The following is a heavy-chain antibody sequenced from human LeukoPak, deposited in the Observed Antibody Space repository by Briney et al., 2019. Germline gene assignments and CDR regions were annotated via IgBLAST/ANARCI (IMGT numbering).Heavy chain of an antibody. CDR2: IYYSGST. V-gene: IGHV4-59*01. D-gene: IGHD3-3*01. Sequence: SETLSLTCTVSGGSISSYYWSWIRRPPGKGLEWIGYIYYSGSTNYNPSLKSQVTISVDTSKNQFSLKLSSVTAADTAVYYCARAHYDFWSGYLDYYYYYMDVWGKGTTVTVSS. CDR1: GGSISSYY. J-gene: IGHJ6*03. CDR3: ARAHYDFWSGYLDYYYYYMDV.